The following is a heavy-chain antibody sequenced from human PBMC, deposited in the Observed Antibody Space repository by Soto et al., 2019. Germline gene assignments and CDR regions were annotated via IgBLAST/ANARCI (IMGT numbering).Heavy chain of an antibody. J-gene: IGHJ4*02. Sequence: QVQLVQSGAEVKKPGASVKVSCKASGYTFTNYGINWVRQAPGQGLEWMGWISASNGNTNYAQRVQGRVTMTTDTSTSTAYMELRSLRSDDTAVYYSARSQSGDYEGCGYWGQGTLVTVSS. CDR3: ARSQSGDYEGCGY. V-gene: IGHV1-18*01. D-gene: IGHD4-17*01. CDR2: ISASNGNT. CDR1: GYTFTNYG.